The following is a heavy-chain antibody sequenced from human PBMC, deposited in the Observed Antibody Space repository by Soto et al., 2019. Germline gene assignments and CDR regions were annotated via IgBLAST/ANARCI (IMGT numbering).Heavy chain of an antibody. CDR1: GFTFSSYS. CDR2: ISSSSSTI. V-gene: IGHV3-48*01. Sequence: EVQLVESGGGLVQPGGSLRLSCAASGFTFSSYSMNWVRQAPGKGLEWGSYISSSSSTIYYADSVKGIFTISRDNAKISLYLQMNSLRAEDTAVYYCARDVDTITVSAFDIWGQGTMVTVSS. CDR3: ARDVDTITVSAFDI. J-gene: IGHJ3*02. D-gene: IGHD3-9*01.